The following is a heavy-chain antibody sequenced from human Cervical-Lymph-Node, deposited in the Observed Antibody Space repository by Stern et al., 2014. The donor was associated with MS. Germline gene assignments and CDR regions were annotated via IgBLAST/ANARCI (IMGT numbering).Heavy chain of an antibody. Sequence: VQLEESGAELKKPGSSVQVSCTTSGGIFISSTITWVRQAPGKGLEWMGDISPGLDSVDYAQEFQGRFTLTADDSTNTVYMELTSLQSGDTAMYYCARDGFDSGSALAFWGQGTLVTVSS. CDR2: ISPGLDSV. D-gene: IGHD6-19*01. V-gene: IGHV1-69*01. CDR1: GGIFISST. CDR3: ARDGFDSGSALAF. J-gene: IGHJ4*02.